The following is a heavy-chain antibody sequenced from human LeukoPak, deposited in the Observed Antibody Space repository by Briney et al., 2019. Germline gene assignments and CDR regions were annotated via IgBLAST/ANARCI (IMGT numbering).Heavy chain of an antibody. CDR2: IQQDGSEK. Sequence: GGSLRLSCVASGFTFSNYWMSWVRQAPGKGLEWVANIQQDGSEKYYVDSVKGRFTISRDNAKNSLYLQMNSLRAEDTALYFCVRGGDPEAFDIWGRGTMVTVSS. CDR1: GFTFSNYW. CDR3: VRGGDPEAFDI. V-gene: IGHV3-7*03. D-gene: IGHD3-16*01. J-gene: IGHJ3*02.